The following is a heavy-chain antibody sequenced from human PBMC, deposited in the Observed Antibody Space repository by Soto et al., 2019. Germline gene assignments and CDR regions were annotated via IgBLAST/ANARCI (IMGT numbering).Heavy chain of an antibody. V-gene: IGHV3-23*01. CDR1: GFTFSNYA. D-gene: IGHD6-13*01. J-gene: IGHJ4*02. CDR3: AKRPLTAAGFDY. Sequence: EVQLLESGGGLVQPGGSLRLSCAASGFTFSNYAMTWVRQAPGKGLEWVSVITGSGGGTYFVDSVKGRFTISRDNSKNTVYLQMNSLRAEDTSVYYGAKRPLTAAGFDYWGQGTLFNVSA. CDR2: ITGSGGGT.